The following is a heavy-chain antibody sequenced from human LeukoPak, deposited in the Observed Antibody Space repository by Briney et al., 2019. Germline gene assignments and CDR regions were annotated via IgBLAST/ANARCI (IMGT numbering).Heavy chain of an antibody. CDR2: ISASGGST. Sequence: GGSLRLSCAASGFTFSTYAMNWDRQAPGRGLEWVSVISASGGSTYYADSAKGRFTISRDNSKNTLYLQMDSLRAEDTAVYYCAKELQTARVFDPWGQGTLVTVSS. D-gene: IGHD2-15*01. J-gene: IGHJ5*02. CDR1: GFTFSTYA. V-gene: IGHV3-23*01. CDR3: AKELQTARVFDP.